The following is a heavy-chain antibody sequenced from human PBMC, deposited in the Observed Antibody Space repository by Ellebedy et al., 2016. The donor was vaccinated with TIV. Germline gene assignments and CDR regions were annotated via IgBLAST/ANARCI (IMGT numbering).Heavy chain of an antibody. CDR1: RGSLNSGGYS. Sequence: SETLSLXXAVSRGSLNSGGYSWSWVRQAPGKGLEWIGYIRPNGNTYYSPSLESRLTISVDTSKNQFSLHLTSVTAADTAVYYCARTLTKIRGVLSGSFFDLWGRGTPVNVSS. D-gene: IGHD3-10*01. CDR3: ARTLTKIRGVLSGSFFDL. J-gene: IGHJ2*01. CDR2: IRPNGNT. V-gene: IGHV4-30-2*01.